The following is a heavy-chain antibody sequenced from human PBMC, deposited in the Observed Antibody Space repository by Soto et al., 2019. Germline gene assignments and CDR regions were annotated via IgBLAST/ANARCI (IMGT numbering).Heavy chain of an antibody. CDR1: GGSISSYY. V-gene: IGHV4-59*01. J-gene: IGHJ6*02. CDR2: IYYSGST. Sequence: SETLSLTCTVSGGSISSYYWSWIRQPPGKGLEWIGYIYYSGSTNYNPSLKSRVTISVDTSKNQFSLKLSSVTAADTAVYYCVRVPRGYDFWSGYYNNYYYGMDVWGQGTTVTVSS. CDR3: VRVPRGYDFWSGYYNNYYYGMDV. D-gene: IGHD3-3*01.